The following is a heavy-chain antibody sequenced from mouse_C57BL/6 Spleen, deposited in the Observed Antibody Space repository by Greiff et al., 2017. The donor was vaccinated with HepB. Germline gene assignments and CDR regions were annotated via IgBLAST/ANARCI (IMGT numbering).Heavy chain of an antibody. CDR3: ARITTVPHWYFDV. V-gene: IGHV1-18*01. J-gene: IGHJ1*03. Sequence: VQLQQSGPELVKPGASVKIPCKASGYTFTDYNMDWVKQSHGKSLEWIGDINPNNGGTIYNQNFKGKATLTVDKSSSTAYMELRSLTSEDTAVYYCARITTVPHWYFDVWGTGTTVTVSS. D-gene: IGHD1-1*01. CDR2: INPNNGGT. CDR1: GYTFTDYN.